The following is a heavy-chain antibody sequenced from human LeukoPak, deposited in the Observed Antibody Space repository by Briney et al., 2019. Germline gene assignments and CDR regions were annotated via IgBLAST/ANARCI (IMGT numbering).Heavy chain of an antibody. D-gene: IGHD3-3*01. V-gene: IGHV3-23*01. CDR1: GFTFNSYA. J-gene: IGHJ5*02. Sequence: GGSLRLSCAASGFTFNSYAMTWVRQAPGKGLEWVSAVSGSGGNTYYADSVKGRFTISRDNSKNTLYLQMNSLRAEDTAVYFCAKGSYFDFWSGSYNWFAPWGQGTLVIVSS. CDR3: AKGSYFDFWSGSYNWFAP. CDR2: VSGSGGNT.